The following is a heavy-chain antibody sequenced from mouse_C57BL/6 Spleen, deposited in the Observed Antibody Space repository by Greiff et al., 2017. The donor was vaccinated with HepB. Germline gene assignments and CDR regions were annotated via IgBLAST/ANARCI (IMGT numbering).Heavy chain of an antibody. CDR3: ARSPITTVGAMDY. CDR2: IHPNSGST. V-gene: IGHV1-64*01. CDR1: GYTFTSYW. D-gene: IGHD1-1*01. J-gene: IGHJ4*01. Sequence: QVQLKQPGAELVKPGASVKLSCKASGYTFTSYWMHWVKQRPGQGLEWIGMIHPNSGSTNYNEKFKSKATLTVDKSSSTAYMQLSSLTSEDSAVYYCARSPITTVGAMDYWGQGTSVTVSS.